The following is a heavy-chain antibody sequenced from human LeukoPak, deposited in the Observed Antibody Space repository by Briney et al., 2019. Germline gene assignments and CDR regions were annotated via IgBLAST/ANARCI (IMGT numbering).Heavy chain of an antibody. CDR2: IIPILGIA. V-gene: IGHV1-69*04. Sequence: SVKVSCKASGGTFSSYAISWVRQAPGQGLEWMGRIIPILGIANYAQKFQGRVTITADKSTGTAYMELSSLRSEDTAVYYCAQLAAPHWWGQGTLVTVSS. J-gene: IGHJ4*02. CDR1: GGTFSSYA. CDR3: AQLAAPHW. D-gene: IGHD6-13*01.